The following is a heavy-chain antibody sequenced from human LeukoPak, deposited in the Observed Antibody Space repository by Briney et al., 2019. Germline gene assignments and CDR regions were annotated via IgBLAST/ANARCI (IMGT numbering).Heavy chain of an antibody. D-gene: IGHD2-8*02. V-gene: IGHV4-59*08. CDR3: ARHVMRNHPGGSSYTHAFDV. J-gene: IGHJ3*01. CDR1: GGSISGLY. CDR2: IYSSGTN. Sequence: SETLSLTCAVSGGSISGLYWSWIRQPPGKGLEWVGFIYSSGTNYYNPSLKSRLTIAIDTSSNQFSLRVRSVTAADSAVYYCARHVMRNHPGGSSYTHAFDVWGHGTRVTVSS.